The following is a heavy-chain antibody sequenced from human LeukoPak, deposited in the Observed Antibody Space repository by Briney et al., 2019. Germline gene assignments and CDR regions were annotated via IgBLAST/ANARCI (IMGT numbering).Heavy chain of an antibody. J-gene: IGHJ4*02. V-gene: IGHV3-21*01. CDR1: GFTFSSYS. CDR3: ARHLAVAVKYFDY. Sequence: GGSLRLSCAASGFTFSSYSMNWVRQAPGKGLEWVSSISSSSSYIYYADSVKGRFTISRDNAKNSLYLQMNSLGAEDTAVYYCARHLAVAVKYFDYWGQGTLVTVSS. D-gene: IGHD6-19*01. CDR2: ISSSSSYI.